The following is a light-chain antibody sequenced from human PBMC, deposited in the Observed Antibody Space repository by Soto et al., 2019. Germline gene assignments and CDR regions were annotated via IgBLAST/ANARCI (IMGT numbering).Light chain of an antibody. CDR2: AAS. V-gene: IGKV1-39*01. J-gene: IGKJ2*01. CDR3: QQSYRAPYT. Sequence: IQLTQSPSSVSASVGDRVTITCRASQMISSFLNWYQQKPGKAPTLLIYAASSLLSGVPSRFSGSGSETDFTLTITSLQPEDFATYYCQQSYRAPYTFGQGTKVDIK. CDR1: QMISSF.